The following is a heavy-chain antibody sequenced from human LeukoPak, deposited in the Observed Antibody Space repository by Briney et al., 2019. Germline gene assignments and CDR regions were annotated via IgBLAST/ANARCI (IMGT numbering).Heavy chain of an antibody. V-gene: IGHV3-74*01. J-gene: IGHJ3*01. Sequence: PGGSLRLSCAASGFTFSSYWMHWVRQAPGKGLVWVSCINTDGSSTNYADSVKGRFTISRDNAKNTLYLQMNSLRAEDTAVYYCARDYGDAFDVWGQGTMVTVSS. CDR2: INTDGSST. D-gene: IGHD4-17*01. CDR3: ARDYGDAFDV. CDR1: GFTFSSYW.